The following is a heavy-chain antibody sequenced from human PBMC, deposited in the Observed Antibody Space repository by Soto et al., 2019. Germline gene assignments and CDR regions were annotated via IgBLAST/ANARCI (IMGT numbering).Heavy chain of an antibody. CDR1: GGTFSSYA. D-gene: IGHD4-4*01. CDR2: IIPILGIA. CDR3: AKDRHSNYYFDY. Sequence: ASVKVSCKASGGTFSSYAISWVRQAPGQGLEWMGRIIPILGIANYAQKFQGRVTITADKSTSTAYMELSSLRSEDTAVYYCAKDRHSNYYFDYWGQGTLVTVSS. J-gene: IGHJ4*02. V-gene: IGHV1-69*04.